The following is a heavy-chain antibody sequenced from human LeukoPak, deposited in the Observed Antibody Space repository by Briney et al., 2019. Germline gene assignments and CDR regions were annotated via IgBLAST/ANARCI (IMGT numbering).Heavy chain of an antibody. Sequence: PGGSLRLSCAASGFTVSSNYMSWVRQAPGKGLEWVSVIYSGGSTYYADSVKGRFTISRDNSKNTLYLQMNSLRAEDTAVYYCARDGVTGTTQFDYWAREPWSPSPQ. CDR3: ARDGVTGTTQFDY. J-gene: IGHJ4*02. CDR2: IYSGGST. CDR1: GFTVSSNY. V-gene: IGHV3-66*01. D-gene: IGHD1-20*01.